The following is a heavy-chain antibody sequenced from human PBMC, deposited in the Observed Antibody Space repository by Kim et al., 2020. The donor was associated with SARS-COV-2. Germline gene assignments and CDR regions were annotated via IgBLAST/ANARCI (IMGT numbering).Heavy chain of an antibody. D-gene: IGHD2-2*01. CDR1: GFTFSRYG. Sequence: GGSLRLSCAASGFTFSRYGIHWVRQAPGKGLEWVAVISYDGSNKYYADSVKGRFTISRDNSKNTVYLQMNSLRAEDTAVYYCASNPVATSAFSYWYFDLWGRGTLVTVSS. V-gene: IGHV3-33*05. J-gene: IGHJ2*01. CDR3: ASNPVATSAFSYWYFDL. CDR2: ISYDGSNK.